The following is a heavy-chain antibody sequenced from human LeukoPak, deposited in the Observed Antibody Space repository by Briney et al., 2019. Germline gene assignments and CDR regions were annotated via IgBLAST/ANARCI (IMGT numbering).Heavy chain of an antibody. CDR1: GITLSNYA. CDR3: AKVGDYGDYGTFDAFDT. J-gene: IGHJ3*02. V-gene: IGHV3-23*01. D-gene: IGHD4-17*01. Sequence: PGGSLRLSCAASGITLSNYAMSWVRQAPGKGLEWVSGFSASGYSTYYADSVKGRFTISRDNSKNTLYLQMNSLRAEDTAVYYCAKVGDYGDYGTFDAFDTWGQGTMVTVSS. CDR2: FSASGYST.